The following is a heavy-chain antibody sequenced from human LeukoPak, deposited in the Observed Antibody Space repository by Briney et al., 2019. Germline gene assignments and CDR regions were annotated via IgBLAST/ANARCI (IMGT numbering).Heavy chain of an antibody. CDR2: IISIFGTA. Sequence: SVKVSCKASGGTFSSYAISWVRQAPGQGLEWMGGIISIFGTANYAQKFQGRVTITADKSTSTAYMELSSLRSEDTAVYYCARERYCSSTSCYLWFDPWGQGTLVTVSS. J-gene: IGHJ5*02. D-gene: IGHD2-2*01. CDR3: ARERYCSSTSCYLWFDP. CDR1: GGTFSSYA. V-gene: IGHV1-69*06.